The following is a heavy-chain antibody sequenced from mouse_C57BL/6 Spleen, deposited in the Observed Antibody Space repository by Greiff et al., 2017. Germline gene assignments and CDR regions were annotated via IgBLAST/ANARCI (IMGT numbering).Heavy chain of an antibody. CDR3: ARKGLIWYFDV. CDR1: GYTFTDYY. D-gene: IGHD3-3*01. V-gene: IGHV1-26*01. CDR2: INPNNGGT. J-gene: IGHJ1*03. Sequence: EVQLQQSGPELVKPGASVKISCKASGYTFTDYYMNWVKQSHGKSLEWIGDINPNNGGTSYNQKFKGKATLTVDKSSSTAYMELRSLTSEDSAVYYCARKGLIWYFDVWGTGTTVTVSS.